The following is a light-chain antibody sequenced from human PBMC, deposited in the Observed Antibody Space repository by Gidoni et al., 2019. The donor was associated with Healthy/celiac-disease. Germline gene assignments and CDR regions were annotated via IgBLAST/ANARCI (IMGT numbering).Light chain of an antibody. Sequence: DIQMTQSPSSLSASVGDRVTITCQASQDISNYLNWYQQKPGKAPKLRIYDASNLETGVPSRFSGSGSGTDFNFTISSLQPEEIATYYCQQYDNLPYTFGQGTKLEIK. J-gene: IGKJ2*01. CDR2: DAS. CDR3: QQYDNLPYT. CDR1: QDISNY. V-gene: IGKV1-33*01.